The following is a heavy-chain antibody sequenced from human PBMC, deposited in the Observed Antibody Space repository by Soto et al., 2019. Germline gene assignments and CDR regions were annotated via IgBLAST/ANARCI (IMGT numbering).Heavy chain of an antibody. CDR2: IWYDGSNK. D-gene: IGHD6-13*01. Sequence: ESGGGVVQPGRSLRLSCAASGFTFSSYGMHWVRQAPGKGLEWVAVIWYDGSNKYYADSVKGRFTISRDNSKNTLYLQMNSLRAEDTAVYYCAREGQLVLYDYWGQGTLVTVSS. CDR3: AREGQLVLYDY. CDR1: GFTFSSYG. J-gene: IGHJ4*02. V-gene: IGHV3-33*01.